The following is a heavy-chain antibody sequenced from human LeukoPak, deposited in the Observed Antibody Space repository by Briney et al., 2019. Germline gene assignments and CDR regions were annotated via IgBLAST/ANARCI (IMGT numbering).Heavy chain of an antibody. CDR1: GFTFSSYS. CDR2: ISSSSSYM. J-gene: IGHJ4*02. CDR3: ARARDSSSWWPPSGY. Sequence: GGSLRLSCAAYGFTFSSYSMNWVRQAPGKGLEWVSSISSSSSYMYYADSVKGRFTISRDNAKNSLYLQMNSLRTEDTAVYYCARARDSSSWWPPSGYWGQGTLVTVST. D-gene: IGHD6-13*01. V-gene: IGHV3-21*01.